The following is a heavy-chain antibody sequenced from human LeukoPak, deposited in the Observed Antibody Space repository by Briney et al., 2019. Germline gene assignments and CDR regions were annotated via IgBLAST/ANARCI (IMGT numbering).Heavy chain of an antibody. CDR2: IYHSGST. V-gene: IGHV4-34*01. J-gene: IGHJ5*02. Sequence: RASETLSLTCAVYGGSFSVYYWSWIRQPPGKGLEWIGEIYHSGSTNYNPSLKSRVTISVDTSQNQFSLQLTSVTAADTAVYYCARGDYGSGTYLWGSWGQGILVTVSP. CDR3: ARGDYGSGTYLWGS. CDR1: GGSFSVYY. D-gene: IGHD3-10*01.